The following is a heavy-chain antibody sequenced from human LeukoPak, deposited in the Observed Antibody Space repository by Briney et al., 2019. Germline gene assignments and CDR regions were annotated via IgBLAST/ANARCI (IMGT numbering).Heavy chain of an antibody. CDR1: GFTFSSYG. Sequence: PGGSLRLSCAASGFTFSSYGMHWVRQAPGKGLEWVAVISYDGSNKYYADSVKGRFTISRDNSKNTLYLQMNSLRAEDTAVYYCAKDLNGYDSSWGQGTLVTVSS. CDR2: ISYDGSNK. D-gene: IGHD5-12*01. V-gene: IGHV3-30*18. CDR3: AKDLNGYDSS. J-gene: IGHJ4*02.